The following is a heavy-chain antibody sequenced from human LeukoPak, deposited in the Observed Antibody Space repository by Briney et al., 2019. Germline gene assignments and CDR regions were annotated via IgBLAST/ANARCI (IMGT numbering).Heavy chain of an antibody. J-gene: IGHJ5*02. V-gene: IGHV3-64D*06. CDR1: GFTFSTYA. CDR2: TSSNGGST. CDR3: VKARSSYSSNWSWFDP. Sequence: GGSLRPSRSAPGFTFSTYAIQWARQAPGKGLEYVSGTSSNGGSTYYADSVKGRFTISRDNSKNTLYLQMSSLRAEDKGTSYCVKARSSYSSNWSWFDPWGQGTLVTVSS. D-gene: IGHD6-13*01.